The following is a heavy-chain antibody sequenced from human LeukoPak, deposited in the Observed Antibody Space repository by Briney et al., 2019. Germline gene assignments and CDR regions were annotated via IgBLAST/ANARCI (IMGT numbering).Heavy chain of an antibody. CDR1: GDSVSSTNYY. CDR3: ARQILDAWLDY. J-gene: IGHJ4*02. CDR2: THYSGNT. Sequence: PSETLSLTCVVSGDSVSSTNYYWGWIRQPPGKGLEWIGTTHYSGNTYYNPSLKSRVTISLDTSKNQFSLKLSSVTAADTAVYYCARQILDAWLDYWGQGTLVTVSS. D-gene: IGHD6-19*01. V-gene: IGHV4-39*01.